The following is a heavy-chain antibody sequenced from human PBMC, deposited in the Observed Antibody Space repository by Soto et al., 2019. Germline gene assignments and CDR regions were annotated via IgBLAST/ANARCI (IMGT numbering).Heavy chain of an antibody. Sequence: TLSLTCTVSGGSISSGDYYWSWIRQPPGKGLEWIGYIYYSGSTYYNPSLKSRVTISVDTSKNQFSLKLSSVTAADTAVYFCARFMTTVTTRLFDYWGQGTLVTVSS. J-gene: IGHJ4*02. CDR1: GGSISSGDYY. V-gene: IGHV4-30-4*01. CDR3: ARFMTTVTTRLFDY. D-gene: IGHD4-4*01. CDR2: IYYSGST.